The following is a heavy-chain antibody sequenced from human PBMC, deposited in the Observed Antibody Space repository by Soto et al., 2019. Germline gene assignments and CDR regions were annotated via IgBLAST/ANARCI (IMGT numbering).Heavy chain of an antibody. J-gene: IGHJ4*02. Sequence: SDTLSLTCTVSGRSIRDHYWGWFRQSPGKGLEWIGYIYYTGTTKYNPSLKSRVTISVDSSKNQFSLKLDSVTAADTAVYYCARLGGYYQAFDSWGQGTLVTVS. D-gene: IGHD3-22*01. CDR3: ARLGGYYQAFDS. CDR2: IYYTGTT. V-gene: IGHV4-59*08. CDR1: GRSIRDHY.